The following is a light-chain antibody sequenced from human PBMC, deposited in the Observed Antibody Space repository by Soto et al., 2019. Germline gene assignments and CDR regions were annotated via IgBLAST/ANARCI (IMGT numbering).Light chain of an antibody. CDR2: SAS. J-gene: IGKJ1*01. V-gene: IGKV1-39*01. CDR3: QQSYTSPPWT. CDR1: QSINNR. Sequence: DIQMTQSPSSLSASVGDRFSITFRSSQSINNRLAWHQQKPGKAPTVLIYSASSVKTGVPPRFSGSGSGRDFTLTISSLRPEDIATYFCQQSYTSPPWTFGQGTKVDIK.